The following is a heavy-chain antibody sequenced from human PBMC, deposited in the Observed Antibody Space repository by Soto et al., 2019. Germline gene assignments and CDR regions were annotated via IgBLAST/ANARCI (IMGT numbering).Heavy chain of an antibody. CDR3: ATGGYCTTTSCYNFFDY. D-gene: IGHD2-2*02. CDR2: IYPGDSDT. CDR1: GYSFATYW. V-gene: IGHV5-51*01. J-gene: IGHJ4*02. Sequence: GESLKISCKGSGYSFATYWIGWVRQMPGKGLEWMGIIYPGDSDTRYSPSFQGQVTISADKSINTAYLQWSSLKASDTAMYYCATGGYCTTTSCYNFFDYWGQGSLVTVSS.